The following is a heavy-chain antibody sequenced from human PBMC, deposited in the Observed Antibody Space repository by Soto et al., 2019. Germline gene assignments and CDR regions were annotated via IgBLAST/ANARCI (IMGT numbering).Heavy chain of an antibody. Sequence: EVQLLESGGGLVQPGGSLRLSCAASGFTFSSYAMAWVRQAPGKGLEWVSGISGTAGSTYYADSVKGRFTISRYNSKNTLYVQMNSLRADDTAVYYCVRRGQDAFDIWGQGTMVTVFS. CDR3: VRRGQDAFDI. CDR2: ISGTAGST. J-gene: IGHJ3*02. CDR1: GFTFSSYA. V-gene: IGHV3-23*01.